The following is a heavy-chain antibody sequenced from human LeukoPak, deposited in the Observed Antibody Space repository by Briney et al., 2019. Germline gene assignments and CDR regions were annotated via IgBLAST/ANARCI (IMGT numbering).Heavy chain of an antibody. CDR2: IYYSGST. CDR3: ARLYTRYDDYGESGWFDP. J-gene: IGHJ5*02. D-gene: IGHD4-17*01. Sequence: SETLSLTCTVSGGSISSYYWSWIRQPPGKGLEWIGYIYYSGSTNYNPSLKSRVTISVDTSKNQFSLKLSSVTAADTAVYYCARLYTRYDDYGESGWFDPWGQGTLVTVSS. V-gene: IGHV4-59*08. CDR1: GGSISSYY.